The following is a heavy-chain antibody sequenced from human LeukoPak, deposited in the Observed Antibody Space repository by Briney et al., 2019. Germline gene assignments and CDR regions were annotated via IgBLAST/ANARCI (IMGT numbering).Heavy chain of an antibody. Sequence: SETLSFTCAVYGESFTDYYWSWLRQSPGKGLEWIGELTRYGNTNYNPSLKSRVTMSLDTSAKQFSLRLTSVTAADTAVYYCARLDQLMQNLWYFDLWGRGSQVVVSS. D-gene: IGHD2-2*01. CDR1: GESFTDYY. CDR3: ARLDQLMQNLWYFDL. CDR2: LTRYGNT. V-gene: IGHV4-34*01. J-gene: IGHJ2*01.